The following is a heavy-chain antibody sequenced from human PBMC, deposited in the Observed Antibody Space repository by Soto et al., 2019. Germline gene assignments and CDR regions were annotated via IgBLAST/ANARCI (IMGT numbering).Heavy chain of an antibody. V-gene: IGHV3-23*01. D-gene: IGHD3-22*01. CDR2: ISGCGGGR. J-gene: IGHJ4*02. CDR1: GFTFDNFA. Sequence: EVRLLESGGGLEQPGGSLRLSCTTSGFTFDNFAMSWVRQAPGRGLEWVSAISGCGGGRYYADSVKGRFIISRDNSKNTVYLQVNGLRIEDTAVYYCAKDVHYDSSGGLDYWGQGTLVTVSS. CDR3: AKDVHYDSSGGLDY.